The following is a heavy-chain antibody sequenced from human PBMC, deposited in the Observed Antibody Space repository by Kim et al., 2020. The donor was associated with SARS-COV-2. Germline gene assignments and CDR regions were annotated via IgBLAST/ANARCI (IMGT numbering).Heavy chain of an antibody. CDR1: GYSFTSYY. D-gene: IGHD3-3*01. CDR2: INSNGDGT. V-gene: IGHV1-2*02. J-gene: IGHJ1*01. CDR3: ARNYDPLDH. Sequence: SVKVSCKASGYSFTSYYMQWVRQVPGQGLEWMGWINSNGDGTRYAQKFQGRVIMTRDISTNTVYMELTGLTYDDTAVYYCARNYDPLDHWGQGTLVTVSS.